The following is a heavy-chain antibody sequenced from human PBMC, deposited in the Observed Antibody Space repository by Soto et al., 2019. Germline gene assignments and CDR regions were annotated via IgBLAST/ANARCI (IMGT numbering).Heavy chain of an antibody. CDR3: AKAGGGYSGYDGPMDV. Sequence: PGGSLRLSCAASGFTFSSYARSWVRQAPGKGLEWVSAISGSGGSTYYAGAVKGRFTISRDNSKSTLYLQMNSLRAEDTAVYYCAKAGGGYSGYDGPMDVWGQGTTVTVSS. D-gene: IGHD5-12*01. J-gene: IGHJ6*02. V-gene: IGHV3-23*01. CDR1: GFTFSSYA. CDR2: ISGSGGST.